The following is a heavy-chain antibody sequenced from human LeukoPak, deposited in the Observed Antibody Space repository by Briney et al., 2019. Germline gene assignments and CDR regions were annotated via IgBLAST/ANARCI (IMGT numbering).Heavy chain of an antibody. Sequence: PGGSLRLSCAASGFTFSSYGMHWVRQAPGKGLEWVAVIWYDGSNKYYADSVKGRFTISRDNSKNTLYLQMSSLRAEDTAVYYCAAVRGYSYGQFDYWGQGTLVTVSA. CDR3: AAVRGYSYGQFDY. D-gene: IGHD5-18*01. CDR1: GFTFSSYG. CDR2: IWYDGSNK. V-gene: IGHV3-33*01. J-gene: IGHJ4*02.